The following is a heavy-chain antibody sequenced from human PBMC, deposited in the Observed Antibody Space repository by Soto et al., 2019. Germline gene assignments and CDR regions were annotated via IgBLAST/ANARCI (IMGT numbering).Heavy chain of an antibody. CDR2: INPNSGDT. CDR3: ARGPLGYCSSTSCPSNWFDP. D-gene: IGHD2-2*01. J-gene: IGHJ5*02. CDR1: EYTFTGYF. V-gene: IGHV1-2*02. Sequence: QMQLVQSGAEVKKPGASVEVSCKASEYTFTGYFVHWVRQAPGQGLEWMGWINPNSGDTNYAQEFQGRVNMTRDTSISTAYMELSRLRSDDTAVYYCARGPLGYCSSTSCPSNWFDPWGQGTLVTVSS.